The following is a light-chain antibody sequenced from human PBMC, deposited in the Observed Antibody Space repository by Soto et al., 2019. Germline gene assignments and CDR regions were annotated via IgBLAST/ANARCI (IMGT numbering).Light chain of an antibody. J-gene: IGLJ1*01. CDR1: SSDVGAYNF. CDR2: DVT. Sequence: QSGLTQPPSASGSPGQSVTISCTGTSSDVGAYNFVSWYRQHPGKAPKLMIYDVTRRPSGVPDRFSGSKSGNTASLTVSGLQAEDEADYYCSSYRSDSPYVFGTGTKVTVL. CDR3: SSYRSDSPYV. V-gene: IGLV2-8*01.